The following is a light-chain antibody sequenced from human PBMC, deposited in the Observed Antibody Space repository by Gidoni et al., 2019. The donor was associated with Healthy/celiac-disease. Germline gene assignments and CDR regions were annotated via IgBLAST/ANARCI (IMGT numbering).Light chain of an antibody. J-gene: IGKJ2*01. CDR1: QCVRSSY. Sequence: IVLTQSPGTLSLSPGERATLSCRASQCVRSSYLAWYQQKPDQAPRLLIYGASSRATGIPDRFGGSGSGADFTLTISRLEPEDFAVYYCQQYGSTYTFGQGTKLEIK. V-gene: IGKV3-20*01. CDR3: QQYGSTYT. CDR2: GAS.